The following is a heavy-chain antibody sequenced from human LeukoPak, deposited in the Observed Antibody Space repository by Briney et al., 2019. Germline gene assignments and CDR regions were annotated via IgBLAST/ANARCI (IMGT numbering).Heavy chain of an antibody. CDR2: ITHSGST. V-gene: IGHV4-34*01. CDR3: ARASAKQGLGYYYYMDV. CDR1: GGSFSGYY. J-gene: IGHJ6*03. D-gene: IGHD7-27*01. Sequence: SETLSLTCAVYGGSFSGYYWSWIRQPPGKGLEWIGEITHSGSTNYNPSLTSRVTTSVDTSKNQFSLKLSSVAAADTAVYYCARASAKQGLGYYYYMDVWGKGTTVTVSS.